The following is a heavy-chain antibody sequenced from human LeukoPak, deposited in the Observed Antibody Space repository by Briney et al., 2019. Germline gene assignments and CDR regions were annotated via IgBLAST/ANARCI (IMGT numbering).Heavy chain of an antibody. CDR1: GFTFSSYW. Sequence: GGSLRLSCAASGFTFSSYWMTWVRQAPGKGLECVANIKEDGSEEYYVDSVRGRFSISRDNAKNSLHLQMNSLRAEDTAVYYCARDWLAGNPYHAFDLWGKGTMVTVSS. V-gene: IGHV3-7*01. D-gene: IGHD3-22*01. J-gene: IGHJ3*01. CDR3: ARDWLAGNPYHAFDL. CDR2: IKEDGSEE.